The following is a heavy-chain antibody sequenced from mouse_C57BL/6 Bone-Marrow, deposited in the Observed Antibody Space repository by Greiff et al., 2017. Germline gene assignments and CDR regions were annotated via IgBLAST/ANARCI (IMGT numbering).Heavy chain of an antibody. CDR2: LNPSSGYT. Sequence: VQLQQSGAELAKPGASVKLSCKASGYTFPSYWMHWVKQRPGQGLEWIGSLNPSSGYTKYNQKFKDKATLTADKSSSTAYMQLSSLTYEDSAVYYCARGGWRYYFDYGGQGTTLTVSS. CDR3: ARGGWRYYFDY. V-gene: IGHV1-7*01. CDR1: GYTFPSYW. J-gene: IGHJ2*01. D-gene: IGHD2-3*01.